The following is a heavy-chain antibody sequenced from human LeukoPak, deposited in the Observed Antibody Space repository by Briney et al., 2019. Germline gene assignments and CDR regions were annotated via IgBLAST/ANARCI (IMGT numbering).Heavy chain of an antibody. J-gene: IGHJ3*02. Sequence: GGSLRLSCGASGFPFSSYEMNWVRQAPGEGLEWVSYYSCSGSTIYYADSVKGRFTIPRDNAKNSLYLQMNSLRAEDTAVYYCARALRSEDAFDIWGQGTMVTVSS. CDR2: YSCSGSTI. CDR1: GFPFSSYE. D-gene: IGHD1-14*01. V-gene: IGHV3-48*03. CDR3: ARALRSEDAFDI.